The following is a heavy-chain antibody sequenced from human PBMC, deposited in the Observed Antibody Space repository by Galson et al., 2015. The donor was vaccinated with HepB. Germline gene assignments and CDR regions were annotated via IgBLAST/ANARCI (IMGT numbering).Heavy chain of an antibody. D-gene: IGHD4-11*01. CDR2: ISYDGSNK. CDR1: GFTFSSYG. V-gene: IGHV3-30*18. CDR3: AKGAVTVTTKVY. J-gene: IGHJ4*02. Sequence: SLRLSCAASGFTFSSYGMHWVRQAPGKGLEWVAVISYDGSNKYYADSVKGRFTISRDNSKNTLYLQMNSLRAEDTAVYYCAKGAVTVTTKVYWGQGTLVTVSS.